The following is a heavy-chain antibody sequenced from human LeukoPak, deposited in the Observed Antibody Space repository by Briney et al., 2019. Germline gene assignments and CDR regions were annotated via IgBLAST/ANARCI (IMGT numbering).Heavy chain of an antibody. CDR1: GYTFTSYG. Sequence: ASVKVSCKASGYTFTSYGISWVRQAPGQGLEWMGWISAYNGNTNYAQKLQGRVTMTTDTSTSTAYMELRSLRSDDTAVYHCARCPRFGEFPLNGMDVWGQGTTVTVSS. D-gene: IGHD3-10*02. CDR2: ISAYNGNT. J-gene: IGHJ6*02. V-gene: IGHV1-18*01. CDR3: ARCPRFGEFPLNGMDV.